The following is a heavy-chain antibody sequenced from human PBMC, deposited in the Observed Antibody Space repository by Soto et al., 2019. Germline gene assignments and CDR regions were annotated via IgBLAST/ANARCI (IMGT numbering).Heavy chain of an antibody. Sequence: PGGSLRLSCAASGFTFSSYGMHWVCQAPGKGLEWVAVISYDGSNKYYADSVKGRFTISRDNSKNTLYLQMNSLRAEDTAVYYCTFVEMATKDDYWGQGTLVTVSS. CDR2: ISYDGSNK. CDR1: GFTFSSYG. CDR3: TFVEMATKDDY. D-gene: IGHD5-12*01. V-gene: IGHV3-30*03. J-gene: IGHJ4*02.